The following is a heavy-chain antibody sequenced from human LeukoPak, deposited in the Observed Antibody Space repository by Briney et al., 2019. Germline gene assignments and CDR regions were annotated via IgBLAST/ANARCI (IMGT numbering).Heavy chain of an antibody. Sequence: PGGSLRLSCAASGFTFSSYAMHWVRQAPGKGLEWVAVISYDGSNKYYADSVKGRFTISRDNSKNTLYLQMNSLRAEDTAVYYCARARTAAADLNWFDPWGQGTLVTVSS. CDR3: ARARTAAADLNWFDP. V-gene: IGHV3-30-3*01. J-gene: IGHJ5*02. CDR2: ISYDGSNK. CDR1: GFTFSSYA. D-gene: IGHD6-13*01.